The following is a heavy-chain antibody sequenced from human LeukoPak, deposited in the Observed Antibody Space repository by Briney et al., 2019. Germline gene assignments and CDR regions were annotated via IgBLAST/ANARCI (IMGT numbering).Heavy chain of an antibody. J-gene: IGHJ3*02. V-gene: IGHV3-74*01. CDR1: GFTFSSYW. D-gene: IGHD3-16*01. CDR3: ARVGAATYAFDI. Sequence: GGSLRLSCAASGFTFSSYWMHWVRQAPGKGLVWVSRIKSDGSSTTYADSVKGRFTISRDNAKNTLYLQMNSLRAEDTAVYYCARVGAATYAFDIWGQGTMVTVSS. CDR2: IKSDGSST.